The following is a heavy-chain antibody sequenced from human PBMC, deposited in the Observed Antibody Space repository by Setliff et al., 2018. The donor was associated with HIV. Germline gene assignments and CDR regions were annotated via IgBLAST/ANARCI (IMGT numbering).Heavy chain of an antibody. CDR2: IDTNTGNP. J-gene: IGHJ4*02. CDR1: GYTFTNYA. D-gene: IGHD4-17*01. V-gene: IGHV7-4-1*02. Sequence: KASGYTFTNYAMNWLRQAPGQGLEWMGWIDTNTGNPTYAQGFTGRFVFSLDTSVSTAFLQISTLKAEDTAVYYCARLSPYGDYLLFQYWGQGTQVTVSS. CDR3: ARLSPYGDYLLFQY.